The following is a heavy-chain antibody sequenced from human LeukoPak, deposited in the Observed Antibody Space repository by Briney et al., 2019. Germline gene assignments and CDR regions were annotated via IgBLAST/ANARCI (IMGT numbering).Heavy chain of an antibody. Sequence: RPAETLSLTCTVSGGSISSGGYSWSWIRQPPGKGLEWIGYIYYSGSTYYNPSLKSRVTISVDTSKNQFSLMLSSVTAADTAVYYCARGRFGELFVLDHWGQGTLVTVSS. CDR3: ARGRFGELFVLDH. D-gene: IGHD3-10*01. CDR1: GGSISSGGYS. CDR2: IYYSGST. V-gene: IGHV4-30-4*07. J-gene: IGHJ4*02.